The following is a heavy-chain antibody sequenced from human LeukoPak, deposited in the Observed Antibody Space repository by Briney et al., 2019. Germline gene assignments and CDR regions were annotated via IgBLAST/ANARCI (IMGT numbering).Heavy chain of an antibody. D-gene: IGHD6-6*01. V-gene: IGHV4-59*12. CDR1: GGSMSPYH. Sequence: SETLSLTCTVSGGSMSPYHWGWIRQPPGKGLEWTGYIYYSGSTNYNPSLNSRVTISVDTSKNQFSLKLSSVTAADTAVYYCAREVIAARPNWFDPWGQGTLVTVSS. CDR2: IYYSGST. J-gene: IGHJ5*02. CDR3: AREVIAARPNWFDP.